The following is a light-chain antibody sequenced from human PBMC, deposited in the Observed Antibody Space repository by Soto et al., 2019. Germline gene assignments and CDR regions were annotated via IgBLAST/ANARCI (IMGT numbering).Light chain of an antibody. CDR1: QSVSSN. V-gene: IGKV3-15*01. CDR3: QQYNNWPPWT. Sequence: EIVMTQSPATLSVSPGERATLSCRASQSVSSNLAWYQQKPGQAPRLLIYGASTRATGIPARFSGSGSGTECTLTISSLQSEDFAVYYCQQYNNWPPWTFGQGNTVEIK. J-gene: IGKJ1*01. CDR2: GAS.